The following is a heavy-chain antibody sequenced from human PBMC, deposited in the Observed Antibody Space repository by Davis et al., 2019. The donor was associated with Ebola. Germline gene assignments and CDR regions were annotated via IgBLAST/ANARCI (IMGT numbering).Heavy chain of an antibody. CDR3: ARGLWGSYRYYVMDV. V-gene: IGHV1-18*01. J-gene: IGHJ6*02. CDR1: GYTFTSYG. Sequence: ASVKVSCKASGYTFTSYGISWVRQAPGQGLEWMGWISAYNGNTNYAQKLQGRVTITRDTSASTAYMELSSLRSEDAALYYCARGLWGSYRYYVMDVWGQGTTVTVSS. D-gene: IGHD3-16*02. CDR2: ISAYNGNT.